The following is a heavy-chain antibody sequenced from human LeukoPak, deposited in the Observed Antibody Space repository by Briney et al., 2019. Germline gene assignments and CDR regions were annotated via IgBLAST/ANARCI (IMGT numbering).Heavy chain of an antibody. CDR2: ISSSGSTI. CDR3: TREQVIPAASFDY. Sequence: GGSLRLSCAVSGFTFSDYYMSWIRQAPGKGLQWVSYISSSGSTIYYADSVKGRLTISRDNAKNSLYLQMNSLRADDTAVYYCTREQVIPAASFDYWGQGTLVTVSS. J-gene: IGHJ4*02. V-gene: IGHV3-11*01. D-gene: IGHD2-2*01. CDR1: GFTFSDYY.